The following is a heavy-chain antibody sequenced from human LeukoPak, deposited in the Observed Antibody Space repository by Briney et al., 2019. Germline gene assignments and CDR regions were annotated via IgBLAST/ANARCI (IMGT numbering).Heavy chain of an antibody. CDR1: GYTFTSNY. CDR3: ARSHGGNSDY. D-gene: IGHD4-23*01. V-gene: IGHV1-69*13. Sequence: ASVKVSCKASGYTFTSNYIHWVRQAPGQGLEWMGGIIPIFGTANYAQKFQGRVTITADESTSTAYMELSSLRSEDTAVYYCARSHGGNSDYWGQGTLVTVSS. CDR2: IIPIFGTA. J-gene: IGHJ4*02.